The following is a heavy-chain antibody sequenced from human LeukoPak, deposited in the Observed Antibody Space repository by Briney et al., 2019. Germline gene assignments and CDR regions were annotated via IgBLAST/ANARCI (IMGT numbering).Heavy chain of an antibody. Sequence: GASVKVSCKASGYTFTSYGISWVRQAPGQGLEWMGLISAYNGNTNYAQKLQGRVTMTTDTSTSTAYMELRSLRSDDTAVYYCARDIVVVVAAIGGLFDYWGQGTLVTVSS. V-gene: IGHV1-18*01. D-gene: IGHD2-15*01. CDR3: ARDIVVVVAAIGGLFDY. J-gene: IGHJ4*02. CDR1: GYTFTSYG. CDR2: ISAYNGNT.